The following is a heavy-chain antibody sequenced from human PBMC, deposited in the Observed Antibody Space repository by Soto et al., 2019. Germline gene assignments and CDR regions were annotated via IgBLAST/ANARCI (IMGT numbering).Heavy chain of an antibody. V-gene: IGHV3-30*18. D-gene: IGHD6-13*01. Sequence: GGSLRLSCAASGFTFGNYAIHWVRQAPGKGLEWVAVIASDGKDKRYADSVKGRFTISRDNSKNTVYLQMNSLRGEDTAVYYCAKDGAIAAADYFFDYWGQGSLVTVSS. CDR3: AKDGAIAAADYFFDY. CDR1: GFTFGNYA. CDR2: IASDGKDK. J-gene: IGHJ4*02.